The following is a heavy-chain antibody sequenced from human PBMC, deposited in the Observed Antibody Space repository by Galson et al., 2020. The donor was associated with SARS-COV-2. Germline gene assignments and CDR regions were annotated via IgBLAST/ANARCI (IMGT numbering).Heavy chain of an antibody. J-gene: IGHJ6*02. CDR3: ARGRPVTTWYYYYGMDV. CDR2: LHHSGST. Sequence: SETLSLTCAVYGGSFSGYYWNWLRQPPGQALEWIGKLHHSGSTHYNPSLKRRITIPVDTSKNQFYLKLSSVTAADTAVYYCARGRPVTTWYYYYGMDVWGQGTTVTVSS. D-gene: IGHD4-4*01. CDR1: GGSFSGYY. V-gene: IGHV4-34*01.